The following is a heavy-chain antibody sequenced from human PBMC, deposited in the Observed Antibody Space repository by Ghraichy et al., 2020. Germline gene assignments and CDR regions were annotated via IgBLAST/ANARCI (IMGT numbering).Heavy chain of an antibody. Sequence: GGSLRLSCAASGFTFSSYAMSWVRQAPGKGLEWVSAISGSGGSTYYADSVKGRFTISRDNSKNTLYLQMNSLRAEDTAAYYCAKARLQSIAASYSYYYGMEVWAKGPTVTVSA. V-gene: IGHV3-23*01. J-gene: IGHJ6*04. CDR1: GFTFSSYA. CDR3: AKARLQSIAASYSYYYGMEV. CDR2: ISGSGGST. D-gene: IGHD6-13*01.